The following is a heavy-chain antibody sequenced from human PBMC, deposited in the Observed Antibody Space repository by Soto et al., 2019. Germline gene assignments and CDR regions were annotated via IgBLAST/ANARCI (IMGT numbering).Heavy chain of an antibody. V-gene: IGHV3-7*04. Sequence: GGSLRLSCAASGFTFSSYWMSWVRQAPGKGLEWVANIKQDGSEKYYVDSVKGRFTISRDNAKNSLYLQMNSLRAEDTAVYYCARGGCSGGSCYGSAYYYYYMDVWGKGTTVTVSS. D-gene: IGHD2-15*01. CDR3: ARGGCSGGSCYGSAYYYYYMDV. CDR2: IKQDGSEK. CDR1: GFTFSSYW. J-gene: IGHJ6*03.